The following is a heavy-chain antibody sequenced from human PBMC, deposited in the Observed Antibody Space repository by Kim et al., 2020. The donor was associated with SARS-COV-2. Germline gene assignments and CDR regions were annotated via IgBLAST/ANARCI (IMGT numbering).Heavy chain of an antibody. CDR3: ARGRTDQAYFDS. CDR1: GFSFNSYS. V-gene: IGHV3-48*02. CDR2: IASDSPI. Sequence: GGSLRLSCATSGFSFNSYSMYWIRRPPGRGLEWVSYIASDSPIQYADSVKGRFTISRDTGKNSLYLQMNSLREEDTAVYYCARGRTDQAYFDSWGQGTLVTVSS. J-gene: IGHJ4*02.